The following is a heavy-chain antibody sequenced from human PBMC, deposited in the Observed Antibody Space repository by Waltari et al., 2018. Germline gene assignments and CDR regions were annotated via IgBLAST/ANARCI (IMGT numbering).Heavy chain of an antibody. CDR2: ISYSGST. D-gene: IGHD3-22*01. J-gene: IGHJ4*02. CDR3: ARRKISSGYYYDDY. V-gene: IGHV4-59*08. Sequence: QVQLQESGPGLVKPSETLSLTCTVSGASISSDYWSWNRQPPGKGLEWIGYISYSGSTNYNPSLNSRVTISADTSKNEFSVKLSSVTAADTAVYYCARRKISSGYYYDDYWGQGILVTVSS. CDR1: GASISSDY.